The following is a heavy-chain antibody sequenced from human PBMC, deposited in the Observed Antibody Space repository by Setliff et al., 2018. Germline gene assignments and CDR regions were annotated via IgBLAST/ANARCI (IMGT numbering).Heavy chain of an antibody. CDR3: RFWDGSYKNDY. V-gene: IGHV4-34*01. J-gene: IGHJ4*02. D-gene: IGHD3-3*01. Sequence: SETLSLTCTVYGASFSDYYWGWIRQPPGKGLEWIAEINHSGSTNYNPSLKSRVTISVDMSKNQLSLKLSSVTAADTAAYYCRFWDGSYKNDYWGQGTLVTVSS. CDR1: GASFSDYY. CDR2: INHSGST.